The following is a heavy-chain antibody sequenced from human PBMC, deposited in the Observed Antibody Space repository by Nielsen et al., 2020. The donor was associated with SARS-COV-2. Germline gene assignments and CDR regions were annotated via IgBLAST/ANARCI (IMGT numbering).Heavy chain of an antibody. CDR1: GGSISSGGYY. CDR3: ARDLAVVTAYLGDWFDP. V-gene: IGHV4-61*02. J-gene: IGHJ5*02. D-gene: IGHD2-21*02. Sequence: SETLSLTCTVSGGSISSGGYYWSWIRQPAGKGLEWIGRIYTSGSTNYNPSLKSRVTMSVDTSKNQFSLKLSSVTAADTAVYYCARDLAVVTAYLGDWFDPWGQGTLVTVSS. CDR2: IYTSGST.